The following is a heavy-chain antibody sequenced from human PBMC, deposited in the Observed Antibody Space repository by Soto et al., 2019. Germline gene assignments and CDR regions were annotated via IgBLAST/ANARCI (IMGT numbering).Heavy chain of an antibody. CDR2: IYPGDSDT. D-gene: IGHD6-19*01. Sequence: GESLKISCKGSGYSFTSYWIGWVRQMPGKGLEWMGIIYPGDSDTRYSPSFQGQVTISADKSISTAYLQWSSLKASDTAMYYCARQGRDGCNYDYYYGMDVWGQGTTVTVSS. CDR3: ARQGRDGCNYDYYYGMDV. V-gene: IGHV5-51*01. CDR1: GYSFTSYW. J-gene: IGHJ6*02.